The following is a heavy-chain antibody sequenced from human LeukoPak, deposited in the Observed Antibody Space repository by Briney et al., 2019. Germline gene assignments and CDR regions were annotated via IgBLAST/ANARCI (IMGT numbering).Heavy chain of an antibody. CDR3: ARGKGLDY. CDR1: GFTFTTYW. D-gene: IGHD3-10*01. Sequence: GGSLRLSCAPSGFTFTTYWMSWVRQAPGKGLEWVANIKQDGSEKYYVDSVKGRFTISRDNAENSLYLQMNSLRAEDTAVYYCARGKGLDYRGQGTPVTVSS. CDR2: IKQDGSEK. J-gene: IGHJ4*02. V-gene: IGHV3-7*01.